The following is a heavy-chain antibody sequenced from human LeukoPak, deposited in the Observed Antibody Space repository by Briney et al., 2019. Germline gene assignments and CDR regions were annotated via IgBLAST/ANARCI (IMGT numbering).Heavy chain of an antibody. CDR1: GGSISSYY. Sequence: SETLSLTCTVSGGSISSYYWSWIRQPPGKGLEWIGYIYYSGSTNYNPSLKSRVTISVDTSKNQFSLKLSSVTAADTAVYYCARNLGAGSSPWYFDYWGQGTLVTVPS. D-gene: IGHD3-10*01. J-gene: IGHJ4*02. V-gene: IGHV4-59*01. CDR3: ARNLGAGSSPWYFDY. CDR2: IYYSGST.